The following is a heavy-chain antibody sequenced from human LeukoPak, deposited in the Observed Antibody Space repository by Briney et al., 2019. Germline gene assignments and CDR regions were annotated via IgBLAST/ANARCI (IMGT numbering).Heavy chain of an antibody. D-gene: IGHD5-18*01. CDR1: GYTFTSYY. J-gene: IGHJ4*02. Sequence: GASVTVSCKASGYTFTSYYMHWVRQAPGQGLEWMGWISAYNGNTNYAQKLQGRVTMTTDTSTSTAYMELRSLRSDDTAVYYCARSAMAAFGNFDYWGQGTLVTVSS. CDR2: ISAYNGNT. CDR3: ARSAMAAFGNFDY. V-gene: IGHV1-18*04.